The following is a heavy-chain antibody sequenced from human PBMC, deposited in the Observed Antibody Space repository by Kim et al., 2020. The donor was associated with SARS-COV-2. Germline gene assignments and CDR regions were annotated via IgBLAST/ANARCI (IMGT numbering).Heavy chain of an antibody. CDR2: ISYDGSNK. CDR3: ARDPTPTAAPSYYYYYGMDV. D-gene: IGHD6-13*01. J-gene: IGHJ6*02. Sequence: GGSLRLSCAASGFTFSSYAMHWVRQAPGKGLEWVAVISYDGSNKYYADSVKGRFTISRDNSKNTLYQQMNSLRAEDTAVYYCARDPTPTAAPSYYYYYGMDVWGQGTTVTVSS. CDR1: GFTFSSYA. V-gene: IGHV3-30-3*01.